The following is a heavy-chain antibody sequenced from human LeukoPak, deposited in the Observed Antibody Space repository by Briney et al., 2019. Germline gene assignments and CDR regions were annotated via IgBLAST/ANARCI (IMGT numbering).Heavy chain of an antibody. V-gene: IGHV1-46*01. J-gene: IGHJ4*02. CDR3: ARSFEMATNSFDY. Sequence: ASVKVSCKASGYTFTSYYMHWVRQAPGQGLEWMGIINPSGGSTSYAQEFQGRVTITRDASTSTVYMELSSLRSEDTAVYYCARSFEMATNSFDYWGQGTLVTVSS. CDR1: GYTFTSYY. CDR2: INPSGGST. D-gene: IGHD5-24*01.